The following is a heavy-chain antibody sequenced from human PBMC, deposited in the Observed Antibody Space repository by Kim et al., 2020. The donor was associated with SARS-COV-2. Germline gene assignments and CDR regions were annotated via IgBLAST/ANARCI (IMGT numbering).Heavy chain of an antibody. CDR2: IYTSGST. V-gene: IGHV4-61*02. CDR3: ARETNSSSWYWRGYYYYGMDV. D-gene: IGHD6-13*01. J-gene: IGHJ6*02. CDR1: GGSISSGSYY. Sequence: SETLSLTCTVSGGSISSGSYYWSWIRQPAGKGLEWIGRIYTSGSTNYNPSLKSRVTISVDTSKNQFSLKLSSVTAADTAVYYCARETNSSSWYWRGYYYYGMDVWGQGTTVTVSS.